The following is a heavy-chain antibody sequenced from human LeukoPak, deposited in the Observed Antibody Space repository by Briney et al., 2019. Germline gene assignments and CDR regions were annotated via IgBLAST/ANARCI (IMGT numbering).Heavy chain of an antibody. J-gene: IGHJ6*02. CDR2: ISGYNGDT. CDR3: ASPNRSGWLMGMDV. V-gene: IGHV1-18*01. Sequence: GASVKVSCKASGYTFTSYGISWVRQAPGQGLEWMGWISGYNGDTNYAQKFQDRVTMTKDTPTSTVYMELRSLRSDDTAVYYCASPNRSGWLMGMDVWGQGTTVTVSS. CDR1: GYTFTSYG. D-gene: IGHD6-19*01.